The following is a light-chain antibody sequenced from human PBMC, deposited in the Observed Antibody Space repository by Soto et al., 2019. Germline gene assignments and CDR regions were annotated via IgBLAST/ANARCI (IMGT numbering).Light chain of an antibody. Sequence: EIVLTQSPGTLSLSPGERVTVSCRASQSVNSSYLAWYQQRPGQAPRLLIFAASSRASGVPDRFSGGGSGTDFTLSISRLEPADFAVYYCQQYGRSLPKYTFGQGTKLEIK. CDR3: QQYGRSLPKYT. V-gene: IGKV3-20*01. J-gene: IGKJ2*01. CDR2: AAS. CDR1: QSVNSSY.